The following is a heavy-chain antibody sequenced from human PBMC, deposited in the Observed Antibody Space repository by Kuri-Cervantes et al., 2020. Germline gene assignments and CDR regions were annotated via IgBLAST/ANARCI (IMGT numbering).Heavy chain of an antibody. CDR1: GFTFSSYG. D-gene: IGHD4-17*01. V-gene: IGHV3-23*01. J-gene: IGHJ6*02. CDR2: ISVSGATT. Sequence: GGSLRLSCAASGFTFSSYGMHWVRQAPGKGLEWVSGISVSGATTDYADSAKGRFTISRDNSKNTLYLQMNSLRAEDTAVYYCARETNIYGDYGNYYGMDVWGQGTTVTVSS. CDR3: ARETNIYGDYGNYYGMDV.